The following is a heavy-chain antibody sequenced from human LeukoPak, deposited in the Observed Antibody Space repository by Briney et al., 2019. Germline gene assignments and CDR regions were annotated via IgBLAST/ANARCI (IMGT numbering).Heavy chain of an antibody. Sequence: GGSLRLSCAASGFTFSTYGMHWVRQTPGKGLEWVAVISYDGSDKYYADSVKGRFTISRDNSKNTLYLQMNSLRTEDAAVYYCAKEHMVRGVIYYFDPWGQGALVTVSS. CDR3: AKEHMVRGVIYYFDP. J-gene: IGHJ5*02. CDR1: GFTFSTYG. CDR2: ISYDGSDK. D-gene: IGHD3-10*01. V-gene: IGHV3-30*18.